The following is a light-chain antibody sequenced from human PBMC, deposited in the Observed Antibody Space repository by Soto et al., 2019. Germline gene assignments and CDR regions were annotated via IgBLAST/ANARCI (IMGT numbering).Light chain of an antibody. Sequence: IQMTQSPSTLSASAGDSVNITCRASQTMSSWLAWYQQRPGKAHKLVILGAYSWATGIQSRFSGSGSGTDFTFTISSLQSEDIATYYCQQYYNVPITFGQGTRLEIK. CDR2: GAY. V-gene: IGKV1-5*01. CDR3: QQYYNVPIT. CDR1: QTMSSW. J-gene: IGKJ5*01.